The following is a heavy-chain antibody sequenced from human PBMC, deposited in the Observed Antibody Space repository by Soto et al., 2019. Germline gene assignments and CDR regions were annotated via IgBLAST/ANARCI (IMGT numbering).Heavy chain of an antibody. D-gene: IGHD3-22*01. CDR3: AKIPLNSNYYDSSGHDY. CDR2: IYSGGST. J-gene: IGHJ4*02. Sequence: GGSLRLSCAASGFTVSSNYMSWVRQAPGKGLEWVSVIYSGGSTYYADSVKGRFTISRDNSKNTLYLQMNSLRAEDTAVYYCAKIPLNSNYYDSSGHDYWGQGTLVTVSS. CDR1: GFTVSSNY. V-gene: IGHV3-53*05.